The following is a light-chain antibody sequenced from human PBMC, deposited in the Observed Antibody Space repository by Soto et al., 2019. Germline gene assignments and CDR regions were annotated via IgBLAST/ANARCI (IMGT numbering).Light chain of an antibody. Sequence: IVLTKSQGSLSVSPGERAALSCGDIQSVTSNYLAWYQHKPGQAPRLLIYDASSRATGIPDRFSGSGSATDFTLTISRLEPEDFAVYYCQQYGTSPPLTFGGGTKVDIK. CDR2: DAS. CDR1: QSVTSNY. CDR3: QQYGTSPPLT. J-gene: IGKJ4*01. V-gene: IGKV3-20*01.